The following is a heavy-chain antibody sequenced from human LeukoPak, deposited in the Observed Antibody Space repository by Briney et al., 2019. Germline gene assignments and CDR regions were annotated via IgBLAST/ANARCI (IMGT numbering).Heavy chain of an antibody. CDR1: GGSISSYY. CDR3: ARTVWGAFDI. J-gene: IGHJ3*02. D-gene: IGHD3-16*01. Sequence: SETLSLTCTVSGGSISSYYWSWIRQPPGKGLEWIGSIYYSGSTYYNPSLKSRVTISVDTSKNQFSLKLSSVTAADTAVYYCARTVWGAFDIWGQGTMVTVSS. V-gene: IGHV4-39*07. CDR2: IYYSGST.